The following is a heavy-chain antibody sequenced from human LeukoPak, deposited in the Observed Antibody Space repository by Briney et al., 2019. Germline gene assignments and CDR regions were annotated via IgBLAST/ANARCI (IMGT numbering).Heavy chain of an antibody. V-gene: IGHV1-8*01. CDR1: GYTFTSYD. Sequence: ASVKVSCKASGYTFTSYDINWVRQATGQGLEWMGWMNPNSGNTGYAQKFQGRVTITADESTSTAYMELSSLRSEDTAVYYCARDRRGSIYYYTSGSEFDYWGQGTLVTVSS. D-gene: IGHD3-10*01. CDR3: ARDRRGSIYYYTSGSEFDY. CDR2: MNPNSGNT. J-gene: IGHJ4*02.